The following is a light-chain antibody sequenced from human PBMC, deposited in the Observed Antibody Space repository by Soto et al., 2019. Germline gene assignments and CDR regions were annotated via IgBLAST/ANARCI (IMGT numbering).Light chain of an antibody. V-gene: IGKV3-20*01. CDR3: QQYGSTPLT. Sequence: SQRKRATLSCRASQSVRSNYLAWYQQKPGQAPRFLIYDASSRATGIPDRFSGSGSGTDFTLTISRLEPEDFAVYYCQQYGSTPLTLGGGTKVDSK. CDR2: DAS. CDR1: QSVRSNY. J-gene: IGKJ4*01.